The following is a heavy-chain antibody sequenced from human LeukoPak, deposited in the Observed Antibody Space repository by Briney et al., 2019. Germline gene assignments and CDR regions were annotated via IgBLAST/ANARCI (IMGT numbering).Heavy chain of an antibody. Sequence: ASVKVSCKASGYTFTSYAMHWVRQAPGQRLEWMGWINAGNGNTKYSQKFQGRVTITRDTSASTAYMELSSLRSEDTAVYYCARGAQGVVVVPVALDWLDPWGQGTLVTVSS. CDR1: GYTFTSYA. D-gene: IGHD2-2*01. CDR2: INAGNGNT. V-gene: IGHV1-3*01. CDR3: ARGAQGVVVVPVALDWLDP. J-gene: IGHJ5*02.